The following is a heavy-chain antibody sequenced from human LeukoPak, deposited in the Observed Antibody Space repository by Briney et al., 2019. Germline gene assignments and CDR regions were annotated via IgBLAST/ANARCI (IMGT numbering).Heavy chain of an antibody. CDR1: GVSISSSNW. V-gene: IGHV4-4*02. J-gene: IGHJ4*02. CDR2: IYHSGST. CDR3: ARARYSGYDLYYFDY. D-gene: IGHD5-12*01. Sequence: SGTLSLTCAVSGVSISSSNWWSWVRQPPGKGREWIGEIYHSGSTNYNPSLKSRVTISVDKSKNQFSLKLSSVTAADTAVYYCARARYSGYDLYYFDYWGQGTLVTVSS.